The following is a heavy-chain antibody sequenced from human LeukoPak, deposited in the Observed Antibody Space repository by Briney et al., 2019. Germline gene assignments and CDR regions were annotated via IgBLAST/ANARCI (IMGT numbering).Heavy chain of an antibody. CDR2: ISAYNGNT. CDR1: GYTFTSYG. D-gene: IGHD3-9*01. Sequence: VSSVKVSCKASGYTFTSYGISWVRQAPGQGLEWMGWISAYNGNTNYAQKLQGRVTMTTDTSTSTAYMELRSLRSDDTAVYYCARVPSRRGYYDILTGYYPHWGQGTLVTVSS. CDR3: ARVPSRRGYYDILTGYYPH. V-gene: IGHV1-18*04. J-gene: IGHJ4*02.